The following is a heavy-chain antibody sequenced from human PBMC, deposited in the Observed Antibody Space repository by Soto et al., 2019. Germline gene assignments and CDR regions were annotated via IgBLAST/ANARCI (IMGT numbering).Heavy chain of an antibody. D-gene: IGHD1-26*01. V-gene: IGHV3-30*18. CDR3: AKDLRMGADFAY. CDR1: GFTFSSYG. CDR2: ISYDGSNK. J-gene: IGHJ4*02. Sequence: QVQLVESGGGVVQPGRSLRLSCAASGFTFSSYGMHWVRQAPGKGLEWVAVISYDGSNKYYADSVKGRFTISRDNSKNTLYLQMNSLRAEDTAVYYCAKDLRMGADFAYWGQGTLVTVSS.